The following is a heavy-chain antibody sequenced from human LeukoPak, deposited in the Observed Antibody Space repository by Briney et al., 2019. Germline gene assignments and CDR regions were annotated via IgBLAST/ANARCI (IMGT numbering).Heavy chain of an antibody. CDR3: AKAEMATIGGNFDY. J-gene: IGHJ4*02. CDR1: GFTFDDYA. D-gene: IGHD5-24*01. V-gene: IGHV3-9*01. Sequence: PGGSLRLSCAASGFTFDDYAMHWVRQAPGKGLEWVSGISWNSGSIGYADSVKGRLTISRDNAKNSLYLQMNSLRAEDTALYYCAKAEMATIGGNFDYWGQGTLVTVSS. CDR2: ISWNSGSI.